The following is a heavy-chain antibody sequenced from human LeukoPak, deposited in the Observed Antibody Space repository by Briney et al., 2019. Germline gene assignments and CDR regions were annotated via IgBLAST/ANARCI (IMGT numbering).Heavy chain of an antibody. D-gene: IGHD4-11*01. CDR2: IRSKAYGGTT. Sequence: PGRSLRLSCTASGFTFGDYAMSWVRQAPGKGLEWVGFIRSKAYGGTTEYAASVKGRFTISRDDSKSIAYLQMNSLKTEDTAVYYCTREGTVTEMGYYYYYYMDVWGKGTTVTVSS. CDR1: GFTFGDYA. CDR3: TREGTVTEMGYYYYYYMDV. J-gene: IGHJ6*03. V-gene: IGHV3-49*04.